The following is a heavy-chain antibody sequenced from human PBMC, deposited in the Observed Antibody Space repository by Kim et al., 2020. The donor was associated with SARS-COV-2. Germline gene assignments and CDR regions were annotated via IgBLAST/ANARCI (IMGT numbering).Heavy chain of an antibody. Sequence: ASVKVSCKVSGYTLTELSMHWVRQAPGKGLEWMGGFDPEDVETIYAQKFQGRVTMTEDTSTDTAYMELSSLRSEDTAVYYCATEALFGYYDFWSGPGYWGQGTLVTVSS. CDR3: ATEALFGYYDFWSGPGY. CDR2: FDPEDVET. D-gene: IGHD3-3*01. J-gene: IGHJ4*02. CDR1: GYTLTELS. V-gene: IGHV1-24*01.